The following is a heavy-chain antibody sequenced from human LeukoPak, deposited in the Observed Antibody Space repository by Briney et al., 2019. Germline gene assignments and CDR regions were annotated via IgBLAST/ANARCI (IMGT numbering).Heavy chain of an antibody. CDR1: GFTFSSYA. D-gene: IGHD2-2*01. CDR3: ARGGLGYCSSTSCSQRYYFDY. Sequence: GGSLRLSCAASGFTFSSYAMSWVRQAPGKGLEWVSAISGSGGSTYYADSVKGRFTISRDNAKNSLYLQMNSLGAEDTAVYYCARGGLGYCSSTSCSQRYYFDYWGQGTLVTVSS. CDR2: ISGSGGST. V-gene: IGHV3-23*01. J-gene: IGHJ4*02.